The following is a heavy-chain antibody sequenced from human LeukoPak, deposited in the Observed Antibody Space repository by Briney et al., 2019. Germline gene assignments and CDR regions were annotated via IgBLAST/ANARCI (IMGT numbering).Heavy chain of an antibody. CDR1: GFTFSSYG. CDR2: IWYDGSNK. CDR3: ARDPTDYYGSGSPWFDP. V-gene: IGHV3-33*08. Sequence: PGGSLRLSCAASGFTFSSYGMHWVRQAPGKGLEWVAVIWYDGSNKYYADSVKGRFTISRDNSKNTLYLQMNSLRAEDTAVYYCARDPTDYYGSGSPWFDPWGQGTLVTVSS. D-gene: IGHD3-10*01. J-gene: IGHJ5*02.